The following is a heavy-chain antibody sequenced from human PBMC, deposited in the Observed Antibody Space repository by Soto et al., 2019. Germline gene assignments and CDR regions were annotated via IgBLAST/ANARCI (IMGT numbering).Heavy chain of an antibody. CDR1: GLTFSSYG. J-gene: IGHJ6*02. D-gene: IGHD3-10*01. CDR3: AKDRAHYGSGSYHYYYYGMDV. V-gene: IGHV3-30*18. CDR2: ISYDGSNK. Sequence: SLRLSCAASGLTFSSYGMHWVRQAPGKGLEWVAVISYDGSNKYYADSVKGRFTISRDNSKNTLYLQMNSLRAEDTAVYYCAKDRAHYGSGSYHYYYYGMDVWGQVTTVTVTS.